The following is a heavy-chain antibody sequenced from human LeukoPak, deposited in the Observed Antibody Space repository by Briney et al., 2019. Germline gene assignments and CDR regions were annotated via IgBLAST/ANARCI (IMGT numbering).Heavy chain of an antibody. CDR3: ARGWTSLDAFDI. CDR1: GFTFDDYG. D-gene: IGHD3/OR15-3a*01. V-gene: IGHV3-20*04. Sequence: PGGSLRLSCAASGFTFDDYGMSWVRQAPGKGLEWVSGINWNGGSIGYADSVKGRFTISRDNAKNSLYLQMNSLRAEDTALYCCARGWTSLDAFDIWGQGTMVTVSS. CDR2: INWNGGSI. J-gene: IGHJ3*02.